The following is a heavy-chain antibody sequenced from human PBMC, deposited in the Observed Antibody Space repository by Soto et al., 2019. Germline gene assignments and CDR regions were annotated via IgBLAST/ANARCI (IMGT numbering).Heavy chain of an antibody. CDR3: ASRLVTTLHY. CDR1: GGSISSGGYS. J-gene: IGHJ4*02. D-gene: IGHD4-17*01. Sequence: QLQLQESGSGLVKPSQTLSLTCAVSGGSISSGGYSWSWIRQPPGKGPEWIGYIYHSGSTYYNPSLKSRVTISVDRSKNQFSLKLSSVTAADTAVDYCASRLVTTLHYWGQGTLVTVSS. CDR2: IYHSGST. V-gene: IGHV4-30-2*01.